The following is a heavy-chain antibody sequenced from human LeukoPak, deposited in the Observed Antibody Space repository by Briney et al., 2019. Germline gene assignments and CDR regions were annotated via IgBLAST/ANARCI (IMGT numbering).Heavy chain of an antibody. CDR3: ARGDYSGNDGL. J-gene: IGHJ4*02. V-gene: IGHV4-34*01. D-gene: IGHD5-12*01. Sequence: SETLSLTCAVYGGSFSGYYWSWIRQPPGKGLEWIGEINHSGSTNYNPSLKSRVTISVDTSKIQFSLKLSSVTAADPAVYYCARGDYSGNDGLWGQGTLVTVSS. CDR2: INHSGST. CDR1: GGSFSGYY.